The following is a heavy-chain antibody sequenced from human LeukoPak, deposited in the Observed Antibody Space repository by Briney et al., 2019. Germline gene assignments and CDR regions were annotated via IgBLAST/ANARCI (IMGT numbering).Heavy chain of an antibody. CDR1: GGSINSTTYY. J-gene: IGHJ4*02. Sequence: SETLSLTCTVSGGSINSTTYYWGWIRQSPGNGLEWIVSLYHRGHTFDKPSLKGRVTISVDASKNQFSLKVSSVTAADTAVYYSGRNGGCGCTPDHWGPGVLVTVSS. D-gene: IGHD6-19*01. V-gene: IGHV4-39*01. CDR2: LYHRGHT. CDR3: GRNGGCGCTPDH.